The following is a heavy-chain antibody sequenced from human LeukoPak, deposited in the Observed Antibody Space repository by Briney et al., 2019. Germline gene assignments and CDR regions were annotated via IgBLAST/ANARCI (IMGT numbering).Heavy chain of an antibody. Sequence: SETLSLTCTVSGGSISSSSYYWGWIRQPPGKGLEWIGSIYHSGSTNYNPSLKSRVTISVDTSKNQFSLKLSSVTAADTAVYYCARARGYDILTGYGPLFDYWGQGTLVTVSS. CDR3: ARARGYDILTGYGPLFDY. CDR1: GGSISSSSYY. V-gene: IGHV4-39*07. CDR2: IYHSGST. J-gene: IGHJ4*02. D-gene: IGHD3-9*01.